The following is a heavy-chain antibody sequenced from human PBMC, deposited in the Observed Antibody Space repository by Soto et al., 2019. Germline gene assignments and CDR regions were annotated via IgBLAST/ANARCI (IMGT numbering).Heavy chain of an antibody. J-gene: IGHJ5*02. CDR1: GFTFSDSA. D-gene: IGHD2-2*01. Sequence: PGGSLRLSCAASGFTFSDSAMHWVRQASGKGLEWVGRIRSKANSYATAYAASVKGRFTISRDDSKNTAYLQMNSLKTEDTAVYYCTRLEDIAVVPAVPWGQGTLVTVSS. CDR3: TRLEDIAVVPAVP. CDR2: IRSKANSYAT. V-gene: IGHV3-73*01.